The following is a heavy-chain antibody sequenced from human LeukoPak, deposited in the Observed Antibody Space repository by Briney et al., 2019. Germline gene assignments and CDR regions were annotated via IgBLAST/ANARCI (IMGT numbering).Heavy chain of an antibody. CDR1: GGSFSDYY. CDR2: IYYSGST. CDR3: ARSPVPATGYYYYYMDV. D-gene: IGHD1-14*01. V-gene: IGHV4-34*01. Sequence: SETLSLTCAVSGGSFSDYYWTWIRQPPGKGLEWVGSIYYSGSTYYNPSLKSRVTISVDTSKNQFSLKLSSVTAADTAVYYCARSPVPATGYYYYYMDVWGKGTTVTISS. J-gene: IGHJ6*03.